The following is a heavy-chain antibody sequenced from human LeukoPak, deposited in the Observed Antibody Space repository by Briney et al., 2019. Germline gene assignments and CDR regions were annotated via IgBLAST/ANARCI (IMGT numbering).Heavy chain of an antibody. CDR1: GGSISSSSYY. CDR2: IYYSGST. CDR3: ARRVIVVVPGGGDRYYYYYYMDV. D-gene: IGHD3-22*01. Sequence: SETLSLTCTVSGGSISSSSYYWGWIRQPPGKGLEWIGSIYYSGSTYYNPSLKSRVTISVDTSKNQFSLKLSSVTAADTAVYYCARRVIVVVPGGGDRYYYYYYMDVWGKGTTVTISS. J-gene: IGHJ6*03. V-gene: IGHV4-39*07.